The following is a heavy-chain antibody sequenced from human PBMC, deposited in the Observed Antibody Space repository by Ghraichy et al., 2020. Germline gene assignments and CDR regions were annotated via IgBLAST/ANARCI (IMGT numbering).Heavy chain of an antibody. CDR3: ARGNVRTMVRGVIRNYYYYYYMDV. J-gene: IGHJ6*03. D-gene: IGHD3-10*01. V-gene: IGHV3-33*01. CDR1: GFTFSSYG. Sequence: GGSLRLSCAASGFTFSSYGMHWVRQAPGKGLEWVAVIWYDGSNKYYADSVKGRFTISRDNSKNTLYLQMNSLRAEDTAVYYCARGNVRTMVRGVIRNYYYYYYMDVWGKGTTVTVSS. CDR2: IWYDGSNK.